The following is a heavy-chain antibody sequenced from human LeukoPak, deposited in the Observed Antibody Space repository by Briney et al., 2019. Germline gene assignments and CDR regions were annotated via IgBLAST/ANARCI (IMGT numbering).Heavy chain of an antibody. CDR3: ARVGYYYYYMDV. Sequence: GGSLRLSCAASGYTVSSNYMSWVRQAPGKGLEWVSVIYSGGSTYYADSVKGRFTISRDNSKNTLYLQMNSLRAEDTAVYYCARVGYYYYYMDVWGKGTTVTVSS. CDR2: IYSGGST. CDR1: GYTVSSNY. J-gene: IGHJ6*03. V-gene: IGHV3-53*01.